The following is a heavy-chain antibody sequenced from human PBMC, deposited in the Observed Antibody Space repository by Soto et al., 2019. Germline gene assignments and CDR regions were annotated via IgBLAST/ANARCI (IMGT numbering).Heavy chain of an antibody. V-gene: IGHV3-30-3*01. Sequence: GGSLRLSCAASGFTFSSYAMHWVRQAPGKGLEWVAVISYDGSNKYYADSVKDRFTNSRDNSKNTLYLQMNSLRAEDTAVYYCARDHVYSSGWSDYFDYWGQGTLVTVSS. J-gene: IGHJ4*02. CDR2: ISYDGSNK. CDR3: ARDHVYSSGWSDYFDY. D-gene: IGHD6-19*01. CDR1: GFTFSSYA.